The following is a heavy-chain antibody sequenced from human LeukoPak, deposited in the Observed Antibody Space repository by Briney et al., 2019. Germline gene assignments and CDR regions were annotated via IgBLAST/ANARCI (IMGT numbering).Heavy chain of an antibody. CDR3: ARWEIRGTAHQLDY. J-gene: IGHJ4*02. V-gene: IGHV3-7*01. Sequence: GGSLRLSCAASGFTFSSYAMTWVRQAPGKGLEWVANINQDGSAKCYVDSVRGRFTISRDNAKNSMHLQMNSLRAEDTAVYYCARWEIRGTAHQLDYWGQGTLVTVSS. CDR2: INQDGSAK. CDR1: GFTFSSYA. D-gene: IGHD1-7*01.